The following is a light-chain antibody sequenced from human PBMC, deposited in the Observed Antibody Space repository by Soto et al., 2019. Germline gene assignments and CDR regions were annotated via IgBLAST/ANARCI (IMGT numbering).Light chain of an antibody. CDR1: QSVSSNY. V-gene: IGKV3-20*01. J-gene: IGKJ4*01. CDR3: QQYGISLT. Sequence: EILLTQSPGTLSLSPGERATLSCRASQSVSSNYLAWYQQRHGQAPRLLIYGASSRATGVPDRFSGSGSGTDFTLTISRLEPEDFAVYYCQQYGISLTFGGGTKVEIK. CDR2: GAS.